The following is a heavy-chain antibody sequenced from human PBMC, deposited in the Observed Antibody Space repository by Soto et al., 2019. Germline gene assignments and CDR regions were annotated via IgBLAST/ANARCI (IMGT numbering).Heavy chain of an antibody. CDR3: ARDYDILTGYSPFAY. J-gene: IGHJ4*02. CDR2: ISAYNGNT. V-gene: IGHV1-18*04. Sequence: QVQLVQSGAEVKKPGASVKVSCKASGYTFTSYGIGWVRQAPGQGLEWMGWISAYNGNTNYAQKLQGRVTMTTDTSTSTAYMELRHLRSDDTAVYYCARDYDILTGYSPFAYWGQGTLVTVSS. D-gene: IGHD3-9*01. CDR1: GYTFTSYG.